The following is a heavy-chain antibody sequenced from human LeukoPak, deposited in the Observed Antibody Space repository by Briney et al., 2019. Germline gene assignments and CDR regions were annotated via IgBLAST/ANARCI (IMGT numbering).Heavy chain of an antibody. Sequence: QPGGSLRLSCAASGFTFSSYAMSWVRQAPGKGLEWVSAISGSGDSTYYADSVKGRFTISRDNSKNTLYLQMNSLRAEDTAVYYCAKAAYYDSSRYYNREAGKFDYWGQGTLVTVSS. CDR1: GFTFSSYA. CDR3: AKAAYYDSSRYYNREAGKFDY. J-gene: IGHJ4*02. V-gene: IGHV3-23*01. CDR2: ISGSGDST. D-gene: IGHD3-22*01.